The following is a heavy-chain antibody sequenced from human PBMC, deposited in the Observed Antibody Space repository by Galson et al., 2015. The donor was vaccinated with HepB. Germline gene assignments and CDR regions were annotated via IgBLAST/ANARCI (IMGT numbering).Heavy chain of an antibody. D-gene: IGHD6-6*01. J-gene: IGHJ6*03. CDR2: IWYDGSNK. CDR1: GFTFSSYG. CDR3: ARVSSIAARPRGYYYYMDV. Sequence: SLRLSCAASGFTFSSYGMHWVRQAPGKGLEWVAVIWYDGSNKYYADSVKGRFTISRDNSKNTLYLQMNSLRAEDTAVYYCARVSSIAARPRGYYYYMDVWGKGTTVTVSS. V-gene: IGHV3-33*01.